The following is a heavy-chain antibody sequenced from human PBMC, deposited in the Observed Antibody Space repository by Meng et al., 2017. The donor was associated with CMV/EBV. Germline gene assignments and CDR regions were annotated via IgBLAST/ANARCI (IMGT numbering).Heavy chain of an antibody. D-gene: IGHD2-2*01. J-gene: IGHJ6*02. CDR3: ARELFVLAPPHCSSTSCHNEGYYYYGMDV. CDR2: ISSSSSYR. V-gene: IGHV3-21*01. CDR1: GFTFSSYS. Sequence: GGSLKISCAVSGFTFSSYSMNWVRQAPGKGLGWVSSISSSSSYRYYADSLKGRFTISRDNAKNPLYLQMNSLRAEDTAVYYCARELFVLAPPHCSSTSCHNEGYYYYGMDVWGQGTTVTVSS.